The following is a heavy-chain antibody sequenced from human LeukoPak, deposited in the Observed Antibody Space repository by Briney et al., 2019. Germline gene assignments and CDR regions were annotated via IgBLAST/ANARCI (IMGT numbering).Heavy chain of an antibody. J-gene: IGHJ4*02. V-gene: IGHV3-21*06. Sequence: GGSLRLSCEASGFTFNTYSMNWARQAPGKGLEWVSSIDSSGGYMFYADSVKGRFIISRDNAKDSLYLQVNSLRVKDTAVYYCARRGDSSGYYPNTFDYWGQGTLVTVSS. D-gene: IGHD3-22*01. CDR1: GFTFNTYS. CDR3: ARRGDSSGYYPNTFDY. CDR2: IDSSGGYM.